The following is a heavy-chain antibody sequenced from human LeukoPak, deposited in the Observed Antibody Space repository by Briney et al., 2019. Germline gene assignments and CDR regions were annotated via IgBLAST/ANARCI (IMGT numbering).Heavy chain of an antibody. Sequence: GGSLRLSCAASGFTFSRYAMSWVRQAPGKGLEWVSAISGSGTITYYADSVKGRFTISRDNSKDTLYLQMNSLRAEDTAIYFCAILTTHSSSSQFDYWGQRTLVTVSS. J-gene: IGHJ4*02. CDR1: GFTFSRYA. CDR2: ISGSGTIT. D-gene: IGHD6-6*01. V-gene: IGHV3-23*01. CDR3: AILTTHSSSSQFDY.